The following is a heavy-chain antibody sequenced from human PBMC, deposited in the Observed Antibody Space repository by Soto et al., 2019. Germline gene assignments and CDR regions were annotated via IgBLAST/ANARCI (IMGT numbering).Heavy chain of an antibody. V-gene: IGHV2-5*02. D-gene: IGHD3-22*01. CDR2: IYWDDDK. CDR1: GFSLSTSGEG. J-gene: IGHJ5*02. Sequence: SGPTLVNPTLTLTLTCTFSGFSLSTSGEGVGWIRQPPGKALEWLALIYWDDDKRYSPSLKSRLTITKDTSKNQVVLTMTNMDPVDTATYYCAHSLIGYYYDSSGSNWFDPWGQGTLVTVSS. CDR3: AHSLIGYYYDSSGSNWFDP.